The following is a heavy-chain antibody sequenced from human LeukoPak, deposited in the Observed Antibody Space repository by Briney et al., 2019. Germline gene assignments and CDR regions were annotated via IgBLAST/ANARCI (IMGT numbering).Heavy chain of an antibody. CDR2: ISWDGGST. CDR3: AKGHIVGSITEFDY. CDR1: GFTFSSYG. D-gene: IGHD2-21*01. Sequence: GGSLRLSCAACGFTFSSYGMNWVRQAPGKGLEWVSLISWDGGSTYYADSVKGRFTISRDNSKNSLYLQMNSLRTEDTALYYCAKGHIVGSITEFDYWGQGTLVTVSS. J-gene: IGHJ4*02. V-gene: IGHV3-43*02.